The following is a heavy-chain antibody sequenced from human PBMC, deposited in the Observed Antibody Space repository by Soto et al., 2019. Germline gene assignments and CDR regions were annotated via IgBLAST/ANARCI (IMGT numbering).Heavy chain of an antibody. Sequence: QVQLQQSGPGLVKPSQTLSLTCTVSGGSTSRGSRNWRWIRQHPRKGLEWLGNIYHSGTTYYNPSLRSRVSISADTAKKQVSLTLISVTAADTAVYYCAIPALRLGSGSDYYIDYWGQGILVTVSA. V-gene: IGHV4-31*03. CDR1: GGSTSRGSRN. CDR3: AIPALRLGSGSDYYIDY. D-gene: IGHD5-12*01. CDR2: IYHSGTT. J-gene: IGHJ4*02.